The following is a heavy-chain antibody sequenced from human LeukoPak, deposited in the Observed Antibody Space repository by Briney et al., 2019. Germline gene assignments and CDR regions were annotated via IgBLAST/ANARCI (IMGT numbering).Heavy chain of an antibody. V-gene: IGHV4-59*08. D-gene: IGHD3-10*01. Sequence: SETLSLTCTVSGGSISSYYWSWIRQPPGKGLEWIGYIYYSGSTNYNPSLKSRVTISVDTSKNQFSLKLSSVTAADTAVYYCALHGDASIHYTSGGWFDPWGQGTLVTVSS. J-gene: IGHJ5*02. CDR1: GGSISSYY. CDR3: ALHGDASIHYTSGGWFDP. CDR2: IYYSGST.